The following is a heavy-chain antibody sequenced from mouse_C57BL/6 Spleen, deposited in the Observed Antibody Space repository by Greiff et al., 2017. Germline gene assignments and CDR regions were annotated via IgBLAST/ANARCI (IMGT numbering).Heavy chain of an antibody. D-gene: IGHD2-3*01. J-gene: IGHJ3*01. CDR1: GFSLSTSGMC. Sequence: QVTLKECGPGILQSSQTLSLACSFSGFSLSTSGMCVSWIRQPSGKGLEWLAHIYWDDDKRSNPSLKSRLKISKDTSRNQVFLKITRVDTAETATYYCSRRGEYDDYVGAWFAYWGQGTLVTVSA. CDR2: IYWDDDK. V-gene: IGHV8-12*01. CDR3: SRRGEYDDYVGAWFAY.